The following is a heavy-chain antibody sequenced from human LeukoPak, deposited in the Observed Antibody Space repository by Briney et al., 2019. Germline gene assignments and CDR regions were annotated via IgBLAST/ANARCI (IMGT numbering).Heavy chain of an antibody. V-gene: IGHV3-7*03. CDR3: ATFRFLGT. Sequence: GGSLRLSCAASGFTFNNYWMTWVRQGPGKGLEWVANIKPGGNEKYYVDSVKGRFTISRDNVKNSLYLQMNSLRAEDTAIYYCATFRFLGTWGQGAMVTVSP. J-gene: IGHJ3*01. D-gene: IGHD3-3*01. CDR2: IKPGGNEK. CDR1: GFTFNNYW.